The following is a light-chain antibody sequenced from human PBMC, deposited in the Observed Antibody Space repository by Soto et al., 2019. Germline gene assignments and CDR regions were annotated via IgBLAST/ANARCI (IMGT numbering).Light chain of an antibody. CDR3: QHYYNWPRT. V-gene: IGKV3-15*01. J-gene: IGKJ1*01. CDR1: QSILRN. Sequence: EIVMTQSPATLSVSPGERATLSWRAPQSILRNLAWYQHKPGQPPRLLIYGASTRATGIPGRFSGSGSGTEFTLTISSLQSEDFAVYYCQHYYNWPRTFGQGTKVDIK. CDR2: GAS.